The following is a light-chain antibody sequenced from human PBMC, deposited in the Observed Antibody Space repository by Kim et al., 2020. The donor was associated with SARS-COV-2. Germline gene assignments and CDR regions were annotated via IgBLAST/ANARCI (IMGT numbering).Light chain of an antibody. J-gene: IGKJ4*01. CDR2: ESS. Sequence: DIQMTQSPSTLSASVGDRVTISCRASPSISSWLAWYQQKPGKAPNLLIYESSSLESGVPSRFSGSGSGTEFTLTISSLQPDDFATYYCQQYNSYPLTFGGGTKVDIK. V-gene: IGKV1-5*03. CDR1: PSISSW. CDR3: QQYNSYPLT.